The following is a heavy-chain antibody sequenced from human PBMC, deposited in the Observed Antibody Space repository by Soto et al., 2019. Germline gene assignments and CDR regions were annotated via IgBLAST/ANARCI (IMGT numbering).Heavy chain of an antibody. V-gene: IGHV3-33*08. J-gene: IGHJ4*02. D-gene: IGHD2-2*01. CDR2: IWYDGSNK. Sequence: PGGSLRLSCAASGFTFSSYGMHWVRQAPGKGLEWVAVIWYDGSNKYYADSVKGRFTISRDNSKNTLYLQMNSLRAEDTAVYYCARSRSLVPAAMPIDYWGQGTLVTVSS. CDR1: GFTFSSYG. CDR3: ARSRSLVPAAMPIDY.